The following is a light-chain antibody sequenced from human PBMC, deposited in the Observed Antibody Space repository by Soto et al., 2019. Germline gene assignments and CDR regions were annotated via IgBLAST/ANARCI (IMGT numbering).Light chain of an antibody. Sequence: DIQMTQSASTLSASVGDRVTSTCRASQTIDSGVAWYQQRPGKPPNLLIYKASTLVSGVPSRFSGSGSGTEFTLTITSLQPDHFATYYCQQYHIYSGTFGQGTKADIK. CDR3: QQYHIYSGT. CDR2: KAS. J-gene: IGKJ1*01. CDR1: QTIDSG. V-gene: IGKV1-5*03.